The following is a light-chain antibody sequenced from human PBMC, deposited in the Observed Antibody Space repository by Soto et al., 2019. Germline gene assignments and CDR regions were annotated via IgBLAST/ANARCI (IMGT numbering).Light chain of an antibody. CDR2: AAS. J-gene: IGKJ1*01. V-gene: IGKV1-27*01. CDR3: QNYFNAPPWT. CDR1: QGISND. Sequence: DIQMTQSPSSLSASVGDRVTITCRASQGISNDLAWYQQKPGSVPKLLIYAASTLHSGVPSRFSGSGSGTDFTLTISTLQPEDVATYYCQNYFNAPPWTFGQGTKVDIK.